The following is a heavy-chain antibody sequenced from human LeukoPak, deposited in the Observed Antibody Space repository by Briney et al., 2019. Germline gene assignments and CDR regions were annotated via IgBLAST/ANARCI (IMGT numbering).Heavy chain of an antibody. CDR1: GFTFSSYS. Sequence: GGSLGLSCAASGFTFSSYSMNWVRQAPGKGLEWVSSISSSSSYIYYADSVKGRFTISRDNAKNSLYLQMNSLRAEDTAVYYCARDGVTIFGVVIHAEYFQHWGQGTLVTVSS. CDR3: ARDGVTIFGVVIHAEYFQH. D-gene: IGHD3-3*01. CDR2: ISSSSSYI. V-gene: IGHV3-21*01. J-gene: IGHJ1*01.